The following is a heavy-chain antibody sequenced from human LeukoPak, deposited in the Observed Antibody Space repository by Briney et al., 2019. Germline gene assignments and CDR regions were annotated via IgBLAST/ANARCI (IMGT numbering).Heavy chain of an antibody. Sequence: ASVKVSCKASGYTFTGYYMHWVRQAPGQGLEWMGWINPNSGGTNYEQKFQGRAIMTRDTSIGTAYMELSRLRFDDTAVYYCARHMTTANNWFDPWGQGTLVTVSS. CDR1: GYTFTGYY. CDR3: ARHMTTANNWFDP. V-gene: IGHV1-2*02. J-gene: IGHJ5*02. D-gene: IGHD4-17*01. CDR2: INPNSGGT.